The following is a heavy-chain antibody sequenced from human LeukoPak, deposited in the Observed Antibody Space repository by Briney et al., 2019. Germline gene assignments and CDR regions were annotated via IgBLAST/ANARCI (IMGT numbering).Heavy chain of an antibody. J-gene: IGHJ5*02. CDR2: INPDGSRT. CDR1: GFTFSAYW. D-gene: IGHD6-6*01. Sequence: RAGGSLRLSCAASGFTFSAYWMHWVRQAPGKGLGWVSRINPDGSRTTYADSVKGRFTISRGNAKNTVYLQMNSLRAEDTAVYYCARVLSGSWDWFDPWGQGTLVTVSS. V-gene: IGHV3-74*01. CDR3: ARVLSGSWDWFDP.